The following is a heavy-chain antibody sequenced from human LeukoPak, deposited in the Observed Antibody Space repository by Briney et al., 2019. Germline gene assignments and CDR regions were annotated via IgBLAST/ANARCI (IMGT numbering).Heavy chain of an antibody. V-gene: IGHV3-23*01. CDR2: ISDSGRRT. D-gene: IGHD5-24*01. J-gene: IGHJ6*02. Sequence: PGGSLRLSCAASGFIFSTYRMSWVRQAPGKGLEWVSLISDSGRRTYYADSVKGRFTVSRDNSKYTLYLQMNSLRVEDTAVYYCASSTYNYDYALDVWGQGTTVTVSS. CDR3: ASSTYNYDYALDV. CDR1: GFIFSTYR.